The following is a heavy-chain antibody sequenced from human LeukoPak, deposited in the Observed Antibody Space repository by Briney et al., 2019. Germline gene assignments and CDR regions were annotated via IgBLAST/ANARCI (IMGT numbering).Heavy chain of an antibody. V-gene: IGHV3-30*04. Sequence: GGSLRLSCAASGFTFSNYAIHWVRQAAGKGLEWVAVISDDGSSKYSADSVKGRFTISRDNAKNSLFLQMTSLRAEDTAIYYCARSIYDNLPNDAFDFWGQGTMVTVSS. J-gene: IGHJ3*01. D-gene: IGHD3-9*01. CDR1: GFTFSNYA. CDR3: ARSIYDNLPNDAFDF. CDR2: ISDDGSSK.